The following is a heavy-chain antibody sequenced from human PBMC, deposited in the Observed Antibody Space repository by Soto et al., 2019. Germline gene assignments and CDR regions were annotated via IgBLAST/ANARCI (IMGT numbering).Heavy chain of an antibody. Sequence: SETLSLTCTVSGGSISSYYWSWIRQPPGKGLEWIGYIYYRGSTNYNPSLKSRVTISVDTSKNQFSLKLSSVTAADTAVYYCARVKVRGVIDYWGQGTLVTVSS. CDR2: IYYRGST. CDR1: GGSISSYY. V-gene: IGHV4-59*01. CDR3: ARVKVRGVIDY. J-gene: IGHJ4*02. D-gene: IGHD3-10*01.